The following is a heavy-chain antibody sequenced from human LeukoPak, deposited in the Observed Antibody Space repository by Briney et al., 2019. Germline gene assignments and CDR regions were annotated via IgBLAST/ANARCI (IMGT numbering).Heavy chain of an antibody. J-gene: IGHJ4*02. CDR3: AARKVRGVWFYLDY. Sequence: GVSLRLSCTASGFTVSAYAMAWVRQAPGKGLEWVSTIYDDNTYYADSVKGRFAISTDNSKNTLYLQMNSLRVEDTAVYFCAARKVRGVWFYLDYWGQGTLVTVSS. V-gene: IGHV3-23*01. D-gene: IGHD3-10*01. CDR2: IYDDNT. CDR1: GFTVSAYA.